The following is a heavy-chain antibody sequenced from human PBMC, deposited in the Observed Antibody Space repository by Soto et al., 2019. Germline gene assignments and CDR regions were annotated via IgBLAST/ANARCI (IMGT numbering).Heavy chain of an antibody. V-gene: IGHV4-59*01. CDR2: IYYSGST. CDR1: GGSISSYY. CDR3: ARGSPYRDAFDI. J-gene: IGHJ3*02. Sequence: SETLSLTCTVSGGSISSYYWSWIRQPPGKGLEWIGYIYYSGSTNYNPSLKSRVTISVDTSKNQFSLKLSSVTAADTAVYYCARGSPYRDAFDIWGQGTMVTVSS.